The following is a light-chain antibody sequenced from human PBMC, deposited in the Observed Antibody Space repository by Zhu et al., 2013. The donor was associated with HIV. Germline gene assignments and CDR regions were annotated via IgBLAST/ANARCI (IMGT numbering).Light chain of an antibody. CDR3: QHYNNWPLT. CDR2: GAS. J-gene: IGKJ4*01. V-gene: IGKV3D-15*01. CDR1: QTVTSSY. Sequence: DIVLTQSPATLSLSPGERTTLSCRASQTVTSSYLAWYQHKPGQAPRLLIYGASSRAPGIPDRFSGGGSGTEFTLTINSLQSEDFALYYCQHYNNWPLTFGGGTKVEIK.